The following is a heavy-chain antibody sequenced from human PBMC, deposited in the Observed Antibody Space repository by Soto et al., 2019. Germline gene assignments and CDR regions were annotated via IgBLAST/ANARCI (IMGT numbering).Heavy chain of an antibody. CDR1: GASPTRES. D-gene: IGHD5-12*01. CDR3: AKGGYSGYDLGPEYLAI. Sequence: LSLTCTVSGASPTRESSTCILQPPGTRLEWIGDSSYNGGTPDPTNYNPSHKSRVTISGDAAKSQFSLKLTSVTAADTAVYYWAKGGYSGYDLGPEYLAIWGQGTLVTVSS. CDR2: SSYNGGT. V-gene: IGHV4-59*01. J-gene: IGHJ4*02.